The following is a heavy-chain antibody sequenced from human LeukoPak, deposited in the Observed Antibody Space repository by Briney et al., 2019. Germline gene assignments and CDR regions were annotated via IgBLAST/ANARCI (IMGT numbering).Heavy chain of an antibody. J-gene: IGHJ4*02. V-gene: IGHV3-30*18. D-gene: IGHD3-22*01. Sequence: PGGSLRLSCAASGFTFSSYGMHWVRQAPGKGLEWVAVISYDGSNKYYADSVKGRFTISRDNSKNTLYLQMNSLRAEDTAVYYCAKGMIGYLSGISPVDYWGQGTLVTVSS. CDR1: GFTFSSYG. CDR3: AKGMIGYLSGISPVDY. CDR2: ISYDGSNK.